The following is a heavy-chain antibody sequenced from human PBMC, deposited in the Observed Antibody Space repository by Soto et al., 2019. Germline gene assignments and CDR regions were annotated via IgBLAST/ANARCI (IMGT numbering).Heavy chain of an antibody. V-gene: IGHV2-5*01. Sequence: QITLKESGPTLVKSTQTLTLTCTFSGFSLTASGEGVGWIRQPPGKALAWLTVIYWNDNKYYSPFLKCRLTVTKDTSKNQVVLTMTNMDPVDTATYYCGHRRRSTSCIDYCGQGTLVTVSS. CDR1: GFSLTASGEG. CDR2: IYWNDNK. D-gene: IGHD6-13*01. J-gene: IGHJ4*02. CDR3: GHRRRSTSCIDY.